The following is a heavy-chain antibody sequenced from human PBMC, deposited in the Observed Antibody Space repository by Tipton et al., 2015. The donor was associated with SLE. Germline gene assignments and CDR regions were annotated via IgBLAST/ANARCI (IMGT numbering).Heavy chain of an antibody. D-gene: IGHD3-10*01. Sequence: LRLSCTVSGGSITSRYWNWVRQPPGKGLEWIGYIYYSGTTSYNSSLKSRVTISVDTSKNQFSLRLSSVTAADTAVYYCARDYYGSGFDAFDIWGQGTMVTVSS. CDR2: IYYSGTT. J-gene: IGHJ3*02. CDR1: GGSITSRY. CDR3: ARDYYGSGFDAFDI. V-gene: IGHV4-59*11.